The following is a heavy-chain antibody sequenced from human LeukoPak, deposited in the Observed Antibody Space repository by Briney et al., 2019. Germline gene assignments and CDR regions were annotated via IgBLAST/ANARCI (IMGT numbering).Heavy chain of an antibody. CDR3: AKDSGAYTYGVDY. CDR2: ISHDGSNK. D-gene: IGHD5-18*01. J-gene: IGHJ4*02. Sequence: PGGSLRLSRAASGFTFSNFGFYWVRQAPGKGLEWVAYISHDGSNKYHADSVKGRFTISRDNSKNTLYLQMNSLRTEDTAVYYCAKDSGAYTYGVDYWGQGTLVTVSS. V-gene: IGHV3-30*02. CDR1: GFTFSNFG.